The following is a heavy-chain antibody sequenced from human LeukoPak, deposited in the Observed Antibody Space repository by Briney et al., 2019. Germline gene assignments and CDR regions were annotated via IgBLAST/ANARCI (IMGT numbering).Heavy chain of an antibody. J-gene: IGHJ5*02. Sequence: ASVKVSCKASGYTFTTYDINWVRQATGQGLEWMGWMNPNSGNTGYAQKFQGRVTMTRNTSISTAYMELSSLRSEDTAVYYCARTIAACRVGSWFDPWGQGTLVTVSS. CDR1: GYTFTTYD. CDR3: ARTIAACRVGSWFDP. D-gene: IGHD6-6*01. V-gene: IGHV1-8*01. CDR2: MNPNSGNT.